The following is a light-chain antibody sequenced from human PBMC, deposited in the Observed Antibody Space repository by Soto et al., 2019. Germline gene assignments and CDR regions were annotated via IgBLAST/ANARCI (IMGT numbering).Light chain of an antibody. CDR1: SSDVGRYNI. Sequence: QSVLTQPASVSGSPGQSITISCTGTSSDVGRYNIVSWYQQHPGKAPKLMIYEGSKRPSGVSDRFSGSKSGNTASLTISGLQAEDEADYYCCSYAGSSTYAFRTRTKVTVL. J-gene: IGLJ1*01. CDR2: EGS. CDR3: CSYAGSSTYA. V-gene: IGLV2-23*01.